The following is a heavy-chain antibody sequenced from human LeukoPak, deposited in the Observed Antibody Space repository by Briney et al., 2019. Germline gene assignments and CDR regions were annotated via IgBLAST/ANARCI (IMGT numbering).Heavy chain of an antibody. J-gene: IGHJ4*02. D-gene: IGHD2-21*01. CDR3: ARAGHADSFDY. CDR1: GFTLSSYS. V-gene: IGHV3-48*01. Sequence: GGSLRLSCAASGFTLSSYSMNWVRQAPGKGLEWVSYISTTSRTIHYADSVKGRFTISRDNAKNSLYLQMNSLRAEDTAVYYCARAGHADSFDYWGQGDLVTVSS. CDR2: ISTTSRTI.